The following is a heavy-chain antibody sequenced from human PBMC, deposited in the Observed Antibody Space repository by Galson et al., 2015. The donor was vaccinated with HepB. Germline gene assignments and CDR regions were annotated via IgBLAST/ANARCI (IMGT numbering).Heavy chain of an antibody. D-gene: IGHD3-3*01. V-gene: IGHV3-33*01. CDR2: ILHDGGGI. J-gene: IGHJ4*02. Sequence: SLRLSCAASGFTFSSHAMHWVRQTPGKGLEWVAIILHDGGGIYYADSVKGRFTISRDNAKNSVFLQMNSLRAEDTAVYYCARRWSGYSTDFWGQGTLVTVSS. CDR3: ARRWSGYSTDF. CDR1: GFTFSSHA.